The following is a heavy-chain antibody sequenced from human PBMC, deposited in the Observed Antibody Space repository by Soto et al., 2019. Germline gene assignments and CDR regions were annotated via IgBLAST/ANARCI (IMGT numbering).Heavy chain of an antibody. D-gene: IGHD3-22*01. CDR3: ARDYYYDSSGYYAGFDY. J-gene: IGHJ4*02. CDR2: ISYDGSNK. V-gene: IGHV3-30*03. CDR1: GFTFSSYG. Sequence: PGGSLGLSCAAYGFTFSSYGMQWVRQAPGKGLEWVAVISYDGSNKYYADSVKGRFTISRDNAKNSLYLQMNSLRAEDTAVYYCARDYYYDSSGYYAGFDYWGQGT.